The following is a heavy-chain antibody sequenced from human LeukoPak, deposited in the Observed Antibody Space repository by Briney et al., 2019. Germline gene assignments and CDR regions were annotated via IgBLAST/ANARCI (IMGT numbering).Heavy chain of an antibody. V-gene: IGHV1-18*01. D-gene: IGHD2-2*01. CDR2: ISAYNGNT. CDR3: ARVSSSHYYYYGMDV. CDR1: GYTFTSYG. Sequence: ASVKVSCKASGYTFTSYGISWVRQAPGQGLEWMGWISAYNGNTNYAQKLQGRVTMTTDTSTSTAYMELRSLRSDGTAVYYCARVSSSHYYYYGMDVWGQGTTVTVSS. J-gene: IGHJ6*02.